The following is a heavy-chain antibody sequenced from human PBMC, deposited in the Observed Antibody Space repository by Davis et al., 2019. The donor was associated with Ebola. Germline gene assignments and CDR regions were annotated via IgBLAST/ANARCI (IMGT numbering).Heavy chain of an antibody. CDR2: IIPIFGTA. D-gene: IGHD6-19*01. CDR1: GYTFTGYY. Sequence: SVKVSCKASGYTFTGYYMHWVRQAPGQGLEWMGGIIPIFGTANYAQKFQGRVTITADESTSTAYMELSSLRSEDTAVYYCARGWGSSGWGQTCLGYWGQGTLVTVSS. V-gene: IGHV1-69*13. J-gene: IGHJ4*02. CDR3: ARGWGSSGWGQTCLGY.